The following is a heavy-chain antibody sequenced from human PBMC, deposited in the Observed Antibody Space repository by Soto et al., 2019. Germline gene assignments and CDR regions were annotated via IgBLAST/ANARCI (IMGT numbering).Heavy chain of an antibody. CDR1: GGSISSYY. Sequence: PSETLSLTCTVSGGSISSYYWSWIRQPPGKGLEWIGYIYYSGSTNYNPSLKSRVTISVDTSKNQFSLKLSSVTAADTAVYYCASRTIGRCYDYWGQGTLVTVSS. J-gene: IGHJ4*02. CDR2: IYYSGST. CDR3: ASRTIGRCYDY. V-gene: IGHV4-59*08. D-gene: IGHD4-17*01.